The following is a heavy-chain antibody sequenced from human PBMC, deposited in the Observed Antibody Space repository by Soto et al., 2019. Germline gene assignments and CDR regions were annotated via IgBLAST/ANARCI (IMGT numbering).Heavy chain of an antibody. CDR2: ISGSGGST. CDR3: AKISYYYGSGSSRGAFDI. CDR1: GFTFSSYA. Sequence: EVQLLESGGGLVQPGGSLRLSCAASGFTFSSYAMSWVRQAPGKGLEWVSAISGSGGSTYYADSVKGRFTISRDNSKNTLYLQMNSLRAEDTAVYYCAKISYYYGSGSSRGAFDIWGQGTMVTVSS. J-gene: IGHJ3*02. V-gene: IGHV3-23*01. D-gene: IGHD3-10*01.